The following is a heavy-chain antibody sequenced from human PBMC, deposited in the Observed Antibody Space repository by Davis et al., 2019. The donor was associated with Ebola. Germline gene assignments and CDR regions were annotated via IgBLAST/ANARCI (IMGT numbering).Heavy chain of an antibody. D-gene: IGHD3-22*01. J-gene: IGHJ1*01. CDR3: ARDPGVGTASSGTSF. Sequence: PGGSLRLSCATSGFTFNSYWMSWVRQAPGKGLEWVANIKQDGSETYYLDSVKGRFTISRDNATRSLFLHMTGLRAEDTALYYCARDPGVGTASSGTSFWGQGTLVTVSS. V-gene: IGHV3-7*01. CDR1: GFTFNSYW. CDR2: IKQDGSET.